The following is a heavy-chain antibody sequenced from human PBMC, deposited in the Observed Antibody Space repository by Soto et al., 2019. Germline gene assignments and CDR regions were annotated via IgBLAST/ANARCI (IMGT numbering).Heavy chain of an antibody. CDR1: GFTFDDYA. Sequence: EVQLVESGGGLVQPGRSLRLSCAASGFTFDDYAMHWVRQAPGKGLEWVSGISWNSGSIGYADSVKGRFTISRDNAKNSLYLQMNRLRAEDTALYYCAKGVGYYDSSGYYAFDYWGQGTLVTVSS. J-gene: IGHJ4*02. V-gene: IGHV3-9*01. CDR3: AKGVGYYDSSGYYAFDY. CDR2: ISWNSGSI. D-gene: IGHD3-22*01.